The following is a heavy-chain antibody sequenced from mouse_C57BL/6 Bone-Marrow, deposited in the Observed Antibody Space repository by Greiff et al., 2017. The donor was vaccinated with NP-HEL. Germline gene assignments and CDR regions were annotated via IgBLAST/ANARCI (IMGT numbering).Heavy chain of an antibody. Sequence: QVQLQQPGAELVKPGASVKLSCKASGYTFTSYWMHWVKQRPGQGLEWIGMIHPNSGSTNYNEKFKSKATLTVDKSTSTAYMQLSSLTSEDSAVYYCARSRGYGSSYRFAYWGQGTLVTVSA. V-gene: IGHV1-64*01. J-gene: IGHJ3*01. CDR3: ARSRGYGSSYRFAY. D-gene: IGHD1-1*01. CDR1: GYTFTSYW. CDR2: IHPNSGST.